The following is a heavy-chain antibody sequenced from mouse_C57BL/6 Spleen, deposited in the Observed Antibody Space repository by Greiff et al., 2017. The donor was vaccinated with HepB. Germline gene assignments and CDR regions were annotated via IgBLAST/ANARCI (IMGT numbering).Heavy chain of an antibody. V-gene: IGHV1-78*01. D-gene: IGHD1-1*01. J-gene: IGHJ2*01. Sequence: VQLQQSDAELVKPGASVKISCKVSGYTFTDHTIHWMKQRPEQGLEWIGYIYPRDGSTKYNEKFKGKATLTADKSSITAYMQLNSLTSEDSAVYFGARNDNDYGSRYFDYWGQRTTLTVSS. CDR2: IYPRDGST. CDR1: GYTFTDHT. CDR3: ARNDNDYGSRYFDY.